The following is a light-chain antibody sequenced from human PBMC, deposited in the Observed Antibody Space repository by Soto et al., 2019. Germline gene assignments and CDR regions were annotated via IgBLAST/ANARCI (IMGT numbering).Light chain of an antibody. CDR3: QKYNSAPWT. V-gene: IGKV1-27*01. J-gene: IGKJ1*01. Sequence: DIQMTQSPSSLSASVGDRVTITCRASQVIDNYLAWYQQQPGKVPRLLIYAGSVLQAGDPPRFTGSGSGTDFTLTISSLQPEDVATYFCQKYNSAPWTFGQGTKVEIK. CDR1: QVIDNY. CDR2: AGS.